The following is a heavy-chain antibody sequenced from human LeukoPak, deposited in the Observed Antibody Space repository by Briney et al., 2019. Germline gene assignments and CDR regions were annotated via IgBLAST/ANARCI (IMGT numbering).Heavy chain of an antibody. J-gene: IGHJ3*02. Sequence: GGSLRLSCAASGFTFSSYWMHWVRQAPGKGLVGFSRINSDGSSTSYADSVKGRFTISRDNAKNTLYLQMNSLRAQDTAVYYCARDAVKWEPDAFDIWGQGTMVTVSS. V-gene: IGHV3-74*01. CDR2: INSDGSST. CDR3: ARDAVKWEPDAFDI. D-gene: IGHD1-26*01. CDR1: GFTFSSYW.